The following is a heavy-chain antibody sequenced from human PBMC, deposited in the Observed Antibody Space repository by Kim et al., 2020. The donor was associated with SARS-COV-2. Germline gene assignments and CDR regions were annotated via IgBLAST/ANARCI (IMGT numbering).Heavy chain of an antibody. CDR1: GFTFSSYA. D-gene: IGHD2-15*01. J-gene: IGHJ3*02. CDR3: AARRGYCSGGSCYSVSYYAFDI. CDR2: ISGSGGST. V-gene: IGHV3-23*01. Sequence: GGSLRLSCAASGFTFSSYAMSWVRQAPGKGLEWVTAISGSGGSTYYADSVKGRFTISRDNSKNTLYLQMNSLRAEDTAVYYCAARRGYCSGGSCYSVSYYAFDIWGQGTMVTVSS.